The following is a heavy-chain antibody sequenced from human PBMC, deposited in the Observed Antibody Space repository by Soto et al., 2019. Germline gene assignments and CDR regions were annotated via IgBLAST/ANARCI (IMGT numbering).Heavy chain of an antibody. Sequence: QVHLVQSGAEVKKPGASVKVSCQASGYTFNIFAMHWVRQAPGQRLEWMGWRHAGNGSTKYSQKFQGRITITRDSSAFTTYLELSSLRSEDTGVYYCARDGITYGPAPVIYFDLWGQGTLVAVSS. CDR3: ARDGITYGPAPVIYFDL. CDR1: GYTFNIFA. CDR2: RHAGNGST. J-gene: IGHJ4*02. V-gene: IGHV1-3*01. D-gene: IGHD3-10*01.